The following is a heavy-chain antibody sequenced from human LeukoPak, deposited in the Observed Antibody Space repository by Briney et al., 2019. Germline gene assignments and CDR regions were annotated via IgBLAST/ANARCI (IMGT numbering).Heavy chain of an antibody. V-gene: IGHV4-59*12. CDR3: ARGYPFGVGGSYWRGGFDY. D-gene: IGHD1-26*01. CDR1: GGSISSYY. CDR2: IYYSGST. J-gene: IGHJ4*02. Sequence: SETLSLTCTVSGGSISSYYWSWIRQPPGKGLEWIGYIYYSGSTNYNPSLKSRVTISVDTSKNQFSLKLSSVTAADTAVYYCARGYPFGVGGSYWRGGFDYWGQGTLVTVSS.